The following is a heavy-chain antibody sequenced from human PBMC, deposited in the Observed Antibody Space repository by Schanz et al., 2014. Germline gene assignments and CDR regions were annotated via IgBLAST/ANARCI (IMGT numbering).Heavy chain of an antibody. V-gene: IGHV3-53*01. CDR3: ARDEGRDGYNLAFDV. Sequence: VQLVESGGGVVQPGGSLRLSCAVSGFSVSTNYMSWVRHAPGKGLEWVSSSGSTNYADSVKGRFIISRDSSKNTLFLQMNSLRAEDTAVYFCARDEGRDGYNLAFDVWGQGTLVTVSS. CDR2: SSGST. J-gene: IGHJ3*01. CDR1: GFSVSTNY. D-gene: IGHD5-12*01.